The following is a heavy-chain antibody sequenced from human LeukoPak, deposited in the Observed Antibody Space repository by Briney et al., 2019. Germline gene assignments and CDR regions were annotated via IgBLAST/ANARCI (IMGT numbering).Heavy chain of an antibody. CDR1: GFTFSSYA. V-gene: IGHV3-23*01. CDR3: AKGTPYYYDSSGYLDFDY. Sequence: GGSLRLSCAASGFTFSSYAMGWVRQAPGKGLECVSAISGSGGSTYYADSVKGRFTISRDNSKNTLYLQMNSLRAEDTAVYYCAKGTPYYYDSSGYLDFDYWGQGTLVTVSS. D-gene: IGHD3-22*01. J-gene: IGHJ4*02. CDR2: ISGSGGST.